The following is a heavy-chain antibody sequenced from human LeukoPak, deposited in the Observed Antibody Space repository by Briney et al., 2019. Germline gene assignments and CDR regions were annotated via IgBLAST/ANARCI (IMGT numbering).Heavy chain of an antibody. CDR1: GFTFSSYA. CDR2: ISGSGGST. V-gene: IGHV3-23*01. CDR3: AKAPIAAAAYYYGMDV. D-gene: IGHD6-13*01. J-gene: IGHJ6*02. Sequence: PGRSLRLSCAASGFTFSSYAMSWVRQAPGKGLEWVSAISGSGGSTYYADSVKGRFTISRDNSKNKLYLQMNSLRAEDAAVYYCAKAPIAAAAYYYGMDVWGQGTTVTVSS.